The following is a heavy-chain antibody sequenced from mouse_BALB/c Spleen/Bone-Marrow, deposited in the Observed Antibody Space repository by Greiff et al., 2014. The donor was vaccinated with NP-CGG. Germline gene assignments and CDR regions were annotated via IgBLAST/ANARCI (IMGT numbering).Heavy chain of an antibody. J-gene: IGHJ4*01. V-gene: IGHV5-6-4*01. CDR3: TRDAMDY. CDR2: ISSGGSYT. Sequence: VQLKESGGGLVKPGGSLKLSCAASGFTFSSYNMSWVRQTPEKRLELVATISSGGSYTYYPDSVKGRFTISRDHAKNTLYLQMSSLKSEDTAMYYCTRDAMDYWGQGTSVTVSS. CDR1: GFTFSSYN.